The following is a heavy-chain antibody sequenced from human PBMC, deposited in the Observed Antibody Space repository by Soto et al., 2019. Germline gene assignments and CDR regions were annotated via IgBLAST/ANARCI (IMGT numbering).Heavy chain of an antibody. CDR1: GLHISNAW. Sequence: EVQLVESGGGFIQPGGALRPSCAASGLHISNAWMNWVRQAPGKGLEWVGRIKTKGEGGPTDYAAAVKGRFIVSRDDSKNTLHLQMNSLNTEDTAVYYCTTGSVEGVWGQGTTVTVSS. J-gene: IGHJ6*02. D-gene: IGHD2-15*01. CDR3: TTGSVEGV. CDR2: IKTKGEGGPT. V-gene: IGHV3-15*07.